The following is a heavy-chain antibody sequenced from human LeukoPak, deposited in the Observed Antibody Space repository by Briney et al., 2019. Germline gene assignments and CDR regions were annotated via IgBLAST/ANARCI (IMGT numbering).Heavy chain of an antibody. V-gene: IGHV4-4*07. CDR2: IYTSGTT. J-gene: IGHJ4*02. CDR1: GGSISNYY. CDR3: ARGLASGYPPIPFDY. D-gene: IGHD3-3*01. Sequence: SETLSLTCTVSGGSISNYYWSWIRQPAGKGLEWIGRIYTSGTTHYNPSLKSRVTMSVDTSKNQFSLNLSSVTAADTAVYYCARGLASGYPPIPFDYWGQGTLVTVSS.